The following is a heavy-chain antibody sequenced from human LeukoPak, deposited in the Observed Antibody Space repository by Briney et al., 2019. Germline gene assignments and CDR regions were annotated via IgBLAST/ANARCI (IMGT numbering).Heavy chain of an antibody. CDR1: GGTFSSYA. J-gene: IGHJ6*03. V-gene: IGHV1-69*13. CDR3: AARKSVGYYYYMDV. CDR2: IIPIFGTA. Sequence: GASVKVSCKASGGTFSSYAISWVRQAPGQGLEWMGGIIPIFGTANYAQKFQGRVTITADESTSTAYMELSSLRSEDTAVYYCAARKSVGYYYYMDVWGKGTTVTVSS.